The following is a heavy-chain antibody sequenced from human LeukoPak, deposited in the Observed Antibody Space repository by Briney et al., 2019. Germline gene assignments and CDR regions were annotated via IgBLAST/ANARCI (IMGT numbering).Heavy chain of an antibody. V-gene: IGHV3-73*01. J-gene: IGHJ6*03. CDR2: IRSKANSYAT. CDR3: TPTSTDMDV. CDR1: GFTFSGSA. D-gene: IGHD2-2*01. Sequence: GGSLRLSCAASGFTFSGSAMHWVRQASGKGLEWVGRIRSKANSYATAYAASVKGRFTISRDDSKNTAYLQMNSLKTEDTAVYYGTPTSTDMDVWGKGTTVTVSS.